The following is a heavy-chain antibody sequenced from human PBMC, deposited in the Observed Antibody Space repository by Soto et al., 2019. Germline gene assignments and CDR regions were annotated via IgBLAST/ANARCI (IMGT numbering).Heavy chain of an antibody. V-gene: IGHV1-18*01. Sequence: QVQLVQSGAEAKKPGASVKVSCKASGYTFTSYGISWVRQAPGQRLEWMGWISPYNGNTNYAQKLQGRVTMTTDTSTSTAYMELRSLRSDDTAVYYCARGIWGYFGVAYYYGMDVGGQGTTVTVSS. CDR2: ISPYNGNT. CDR3: ARGIWGYFGVAYYYGMDV. J-gene: IGHJ6*02. CDR1: GYTFTSYG. D-gene: IGHD3-16*01.